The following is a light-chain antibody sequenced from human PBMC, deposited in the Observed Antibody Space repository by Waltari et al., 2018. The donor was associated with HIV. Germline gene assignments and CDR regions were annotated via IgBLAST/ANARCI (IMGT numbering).Light chain of an antibody. CDR3: QSYDDRLDGSKI. V-gene: IGLV1-40*01. CDR1: RSNLGAGYR. CDR2: DNP. Sequence: SMLTLPPSVSGSPGQRVTISCTGSRSNLGAGYRVHRSQQVPGTAPKLLIYDNPNRPSGVPDRFSGSKSGTSASLAISGLQAEDEAEYYCQSYDDRLDGSKIFGGGTKVTVL. J-gene: IGLJ2*01.